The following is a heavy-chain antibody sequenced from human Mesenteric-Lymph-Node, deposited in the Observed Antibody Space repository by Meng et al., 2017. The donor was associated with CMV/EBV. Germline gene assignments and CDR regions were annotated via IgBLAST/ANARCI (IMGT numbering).Heavy chain of an antibody. Sequence: SCQASGYSFTNYGMHWVRRAPGQRFEWMGWINGGNGDTKYPQKFQDRVTISRDTSASTAYIEVSSLRSEDTAVYYCARDDRTYYFDYWGQGALVTVSS. J-gene: IGHJ4*02. CDR2: INGGNGDT. CDR1: GYSFTNYG. V-gene: IGHV1-3*01. CDR3: ARDDRTYYFDY.